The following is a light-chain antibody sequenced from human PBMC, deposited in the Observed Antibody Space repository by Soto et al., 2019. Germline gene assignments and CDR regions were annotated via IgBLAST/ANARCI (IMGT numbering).Light chain of an antibody. CDR1: QSLTMW. Sequence: DIHMTQSPSTLSASVGDRVTITCRASQSLTMWLAWYQQKPGKAPNLLIYKTSSLESGVPSRFSGSGSGTAFTLTFISLHPDDTTTYYSLHGTDLSWTFGQGTKVEVQ. J-gene: IGKJ1*01. V-gene: IGKV1-5*03. CDR2: KTS. CDR3: LHGTDLSWT.